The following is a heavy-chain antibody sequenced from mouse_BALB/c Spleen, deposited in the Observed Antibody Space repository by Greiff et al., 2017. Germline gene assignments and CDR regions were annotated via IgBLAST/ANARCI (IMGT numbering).Heavy chain of an antibody. CDR1: GFNIKDTY. J-gene: IGHJ4*01. Sequence: EVKLMESGAELVKPGASVKLSCTASGFNIKDTYMHWVKQRPEQGLEWIGRIDPANGNTKYDPKFQGKATITADTSSNTAYLQLSSLTSEDTAVYYCARDGYYHAMDYWGQGTSVTVSS. CDR3: ARDGYYHAMDY. CDR2: IDPANGNT. D-gene: IGHD2-3*01. V-gene: IGHV14-3*02.